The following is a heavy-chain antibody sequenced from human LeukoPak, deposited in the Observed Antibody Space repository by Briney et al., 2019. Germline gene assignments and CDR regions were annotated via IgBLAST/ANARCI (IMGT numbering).Heavy chain of an antibody. Sequence: GRSLRLSCAASGFSFSSYGMHWVRQAPGKGLEWVAVISYDGSNKYYEDSVKGRFTISRDNSKNTLYLQMNSLRAEDTAVYYCARGSGSYGQDLYSWGQGTLVTVAS. D-gene: IGHD3-3*01. V-gene: IGHV3-30*03. CDR2: ISYDGSNK. CDR1: GFSFSSYG. J-gene: IGHJ4*02. CDR3: ARGSGSYGQDLYS.